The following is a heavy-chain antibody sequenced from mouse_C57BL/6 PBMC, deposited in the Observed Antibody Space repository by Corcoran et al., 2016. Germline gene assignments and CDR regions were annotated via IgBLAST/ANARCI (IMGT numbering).Heavy chain of an antibody. CDR1: GYTFTSYG. D-gene: IGHD1-1*01. CDR3: ARGLRSSTGWFAY. Sequence: QVQLQQSGAELARPGASVKLSCKASGYTFTSYGISWVKQRTGQGLEWIGEIYPRSGNTYYNEKFKGKATLTADKSSSTAYMELRSLTSEDSAVYFCARGLRSSTGWFAYWGQGTLVTVS. CDR2: IYPRSGNT. J-gene: IGHJ3*01. V-gene: IGHV1-81*01.